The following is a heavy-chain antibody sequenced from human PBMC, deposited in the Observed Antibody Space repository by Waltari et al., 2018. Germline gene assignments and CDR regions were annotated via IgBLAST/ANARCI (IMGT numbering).Heavy chain of an antibody. Sequence: QVQLQESGPGLVKPSETLSLTCFVSGGSISSYYWSWIRQPPGKGLEWIGYISYSGNTNSNPPPKGRGTVSVATSKNQFSLSLSAGTAADTGVYYGARAGGVGSGSTTWGQGTLVTVSS. J-gene: IGHJ5*02. CDR3: ARAGGVGSGSTT. D-gene: IGHD3-10*01. CDR1: GGSISSYY. V-gene: IGHV4-59*01. CDR2: ISYSGNT.